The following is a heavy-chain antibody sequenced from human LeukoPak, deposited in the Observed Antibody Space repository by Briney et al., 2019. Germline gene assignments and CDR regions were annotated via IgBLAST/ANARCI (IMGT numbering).Heavy chain of an antibody. Sequence: GGSLRLSCAASGFTFSRYAMSWVRQAPGKGLEWVSAISGSGGSTYYADSVKGRFTISRDNSKNTLYLQMNSLRAEDTAVYYCAKDPWEPHEYYFDYWGQGTLVTVSS. CDR2: ISGSGGST. CDR1: GFTFSRYA. D-gene: IGHD1-26*01. J-gene: IGHJ4*02. V-gene: IGHV3-23*01. CDR3: AKDPWEPHEYYFDY.